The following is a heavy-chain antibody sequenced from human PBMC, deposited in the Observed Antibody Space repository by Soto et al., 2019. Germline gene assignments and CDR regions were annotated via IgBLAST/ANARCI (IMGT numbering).Heavy chain of an antibody. D-gene: IGHD3-10*01. CDR2: IDYSGST. CDR1: GGPISSNIYY. V-gene: IGHV4-39*02. CDR3: ARGMYYYASGSYYNVPAAFDY. J-gene: IGHJ4*02. Sequence: QLQLQESGPGLVKPSETLSLTCTVSGGPISSNIYYWGWIRQPPGKGLEWIGSIDYSGSTYYNPSLKSRVTISVDTSKNHFSLKLSSVTAADTAVYYCARGMYYYASGSYYNVPAAFDYWGQGTLVTVSS.